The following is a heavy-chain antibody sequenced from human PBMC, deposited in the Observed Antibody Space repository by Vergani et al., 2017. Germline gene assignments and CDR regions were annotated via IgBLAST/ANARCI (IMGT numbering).Heavy chain of an antibody. CDR2: IKQDGSEK. CDR3: ARGEKQQLVGAEYFQH. J-gene: IGHJ1*01. D-gene: IGHD6-13*01. CDR1: GFTFSSYA. V-gene: IGHV3-7*03. Sequence: EVQLLESGGGLVQPGGSLRLSCAASGFTFSSYAMSWVRQAPGKGLEWVANIKQDGSEKYYVDSVKGRFTISRDNAKNSLYLQMNSLRAEDTAVYYCARGEKQQLVGAEYFQHWGQGTLVTVSS.